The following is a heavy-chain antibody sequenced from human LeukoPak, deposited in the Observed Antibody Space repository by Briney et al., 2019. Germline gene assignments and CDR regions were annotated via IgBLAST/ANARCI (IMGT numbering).Heavy chain of an antibody. D-gene: IGHD7-27*01. CDR1: GFTFSSYG. CDR3: ARDGPSSSLGDY. J-gene: IGHJ4*02. V-gene: IGHV3-30*03. CDR2: ISYDGSNK. Sequence: GRSLRLSCAASGFTFSSYGMHWVRQAPGKGLEWVAVISYDGSNKYYADSVKGRFTISRDNSKNTLYLQMNSLRAEDTAVYYCARDGPSSSLGDYWGQGTLVTVSS.